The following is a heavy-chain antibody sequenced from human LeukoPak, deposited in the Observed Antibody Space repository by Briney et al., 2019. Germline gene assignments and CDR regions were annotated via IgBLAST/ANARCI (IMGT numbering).Heavy chain of an antibody. CDR1: GYTFTSYA. CDR3: ARGHSSGWYELDY. J-gene: IGHJ4*02. CDR2: INAGNGNT. Sequence: GASVKVSCKASGYTFTSYAMHWVRQAPGQRFEWMGWINAGNGNTKYSQKFQGRVTITRDTSASTAYMELSSLRSEDTAVYYCARGHSSGWYELDYWGQGTLVTVSS. D-gene: IGHD6-19*01. V-gene: IGHV1-3*01.